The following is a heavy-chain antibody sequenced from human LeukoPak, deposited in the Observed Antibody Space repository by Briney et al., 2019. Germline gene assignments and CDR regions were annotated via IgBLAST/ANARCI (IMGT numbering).Heavy chain of an antibody. J-gene: IGHJ4*02. CDR2: IYTSGST. CDR3: ARGQRWWLANDY. Sequence: PSQTLSLTCTVSGGSISSGSYYWSWIRQPAGKGLEWIGRIYTSGSTNYNPSLKSRVTISVDTSKNQFSLKLSSVTAADTAVYYCARGQRWWLANDYWGQGTLVTVSS. D-gene: IGHD2-15*01. V-gene: IGHV4-61*02. CDR1: GGSISSGSYY.